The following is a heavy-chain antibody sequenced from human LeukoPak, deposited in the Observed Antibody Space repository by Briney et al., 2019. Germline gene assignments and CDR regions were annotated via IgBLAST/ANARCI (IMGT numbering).Heavy chain of an antibody. Sequence: GASVKVSCKASGYTFTSYYMHWVRQAPGQGLEWMGIINPSGGSTSYAQKFQGRVTMTRDTSTSTVYMELSSLRSEDTAVYYCARDRPYYYDSSGYYSWFDPWGQGTLVTVSS. CDR3: ARDRPYYYDSSGYYSWFDP. CDR1: GYTFTSYY. J-gene: IGHJ5*02. D-gene: IGHD3-22*01. V-gene: IGHV1-46*01. CDR2: INPSGGST.